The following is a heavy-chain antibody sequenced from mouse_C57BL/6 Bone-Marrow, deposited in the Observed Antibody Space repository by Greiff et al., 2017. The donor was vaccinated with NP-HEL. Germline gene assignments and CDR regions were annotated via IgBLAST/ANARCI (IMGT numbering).Heavy chain of an antibody. CDR1: GYTFTSYW. V-gene: IGHV1-55*01. J-gene: IGHJ1*03. D-gene: IGHD1-1*01. Sequence: QVQLKQPGAELVKPGASVKMSCKASGYTFTSYWITWVKQRPGQGLEWIGDIYPGSGSTNYNEKFKSKATLTVDTSSSPAYMQLSSLTSEDSAVYYCAREITTVVAPWYFDVWGTGTTVTVSS. CDR2: IYPGSGST. CDR3: AREITTVVAPWYFDV.